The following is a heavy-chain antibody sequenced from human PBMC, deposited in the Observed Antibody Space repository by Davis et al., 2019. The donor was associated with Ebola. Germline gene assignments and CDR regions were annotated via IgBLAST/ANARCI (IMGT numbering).Heavy chain of an antibody. D-gene: IGHD3-10*02. CDR2: IRSKANSYAT. J-gene: IGHJ4*02. Sequence: GGSLRLSCAASGFTFSGSAMHWVRQASGKGLEWVGRIRSKANSYATAYAASVKGRFTISRDDSKNMAYLQMNSLKTEDTAVYYCICSQQPFDYWGQGTLVTVSS. V-gene: IGHV3-73*01. CDR1: GFTFSGSA. CDR3: ICSQQPFDY.